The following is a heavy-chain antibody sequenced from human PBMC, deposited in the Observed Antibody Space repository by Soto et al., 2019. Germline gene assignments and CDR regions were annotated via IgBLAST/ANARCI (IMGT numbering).Heavy chain of an antibody. CDR2: IIPIFGTA. V-gene: IGHV1-69*01. J-gene: IGHJ5*02. CDR1: GGTFSSYA. Sequence: QVQLVQSGAEVKKPGSSVKVSCKASGGTFSSYAISWVRQAPGQGLEWMGGIIPIFGTANYAQKFQGRVTSTADESTSAAYMELSSLRSEDTAVYYCARDSISGGGIPGDWFDPWGQGTLVTVSS. D-gene: IGHD2-15*01. CDR3: ARDSISGGGIPGDWFDP.